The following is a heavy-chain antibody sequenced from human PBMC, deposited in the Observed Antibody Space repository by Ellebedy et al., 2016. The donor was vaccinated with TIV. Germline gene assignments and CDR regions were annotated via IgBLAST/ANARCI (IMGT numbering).Heavy chain of an antibody. J-gene: IGHJ6*03. Sequence: GGSLRLXCAASGFTFSSYSMNWVRQAPGKGLEWVSSISSSSSYIYYADSVKGRFTISRDNAKNSLYLQMNSLRAEDTAVYYCARVPPRQNFWSGYLGYYYYYMDVWGKGTTVTVSS. CDR3: ARVPPRQNFWSGYLGYYYYYMDV. CDR1: GFTFSSYS. CDR2: ISSSSSYI. V-gene: IGHV3-21*01. D-gene: IGHD3-3*01.